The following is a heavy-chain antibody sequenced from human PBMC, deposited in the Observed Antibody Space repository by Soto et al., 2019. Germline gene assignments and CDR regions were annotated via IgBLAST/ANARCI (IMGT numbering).Heavy chain of an antibody. V-gene: IGHV4-39*01. J-gene: IGHJ3*02. Sequence: QLQLQESGPGLVKPSETVSLTCTVSGGSTSSSSYYWGWIRQPPGKGLEWIGSIYYSGRTFNNPSLRSRVSIPVDTSRSQFSMRLSSVTAADTAVYYCARGYYYDSGGYWSIFDIWGQGTMVTVSS. D-gene: IGHD3-22*01. CDR1: GGSTSSSSYY. CDR2: IYYSGRT. CDR3: ARGYYYDSGGYWSIFDI.